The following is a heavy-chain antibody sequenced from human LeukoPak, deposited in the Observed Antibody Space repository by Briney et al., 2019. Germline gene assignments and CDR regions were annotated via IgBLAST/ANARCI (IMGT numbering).Heavy chain of an antibody. D-gene: IGHD3-9*01. Sequence: GGSLRLSCAASGFTFSSYWMHRVRQAPGKGLVWVSRINSDGSSTSYADSVKGRFTISRDNAKNTLYLQMNSLRAEDTAVYYCARVEILTGYYAGYYYGMDVWGKGTTVTVSS. CDR2: INSDGSST. CDR3: ARVEILTGYYAGYYYGMDV. V-gene: IGHV3-74*01. CDR1: GFTFSSYW. J-gene: IGHJ6*04.